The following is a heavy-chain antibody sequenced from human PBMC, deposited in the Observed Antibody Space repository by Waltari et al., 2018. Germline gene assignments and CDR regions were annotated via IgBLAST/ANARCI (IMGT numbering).Heavy chain of an antibody. V-gene: IGHV3-33*01. D-gene: IGHD2-15*01. CDR2: IWYDGSNK. Sequence: QVQLVESGGGVVQPGRSLRLSCAASGFPFGSYGMPWVPQAPGKGLEWVAVIWYDGSNKYYADSVKGRFTISRDNSKNTLYLQMNSLRAEDTAVYYCARDTVVTTYYYGMDVWGQGTTVTVSS. CDR3: ARDTVVTTYYYGMDV. CDR1: GFPFGSYG. J-gene: IGHJ6*02.